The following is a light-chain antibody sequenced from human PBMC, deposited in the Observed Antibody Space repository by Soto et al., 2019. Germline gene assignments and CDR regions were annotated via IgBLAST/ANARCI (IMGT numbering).Light chain of an antibody. CDR1: QSVLYSSNNKNY. V-gene: IGKV4-1*01. CDR3: QQYESTPPT. Sequence: DIVMTQSPDSLAVSPCERATINCKSSQSVLYSSNNKNYLAWYQQRPGQPPKLLIYWASTRESGVPDRFSGSGSGTDFTLTITSLQAEDVAVYYCQQYESTPPTFGQGTKLEIK. CDR2: WAS. J-gene: IGKJ2*01.